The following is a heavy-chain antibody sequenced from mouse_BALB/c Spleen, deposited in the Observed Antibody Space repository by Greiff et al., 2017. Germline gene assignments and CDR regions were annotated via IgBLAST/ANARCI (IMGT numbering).Heavy chain of an antibody. CDR2: IDPANGNT. D-gene: IGHD2-1*01. Sequence: EVQLQQSGAELVKPGASVKLSCTASGFNIKDTYMHWVKQRPEQGLEWIGRIDPANGNTKYDPKFQGKATITADTSSNTAYLQLSNLTSEDTAVYYCARNGNYLTSYYAMDYWGQGTSVTVSS. CDR1: GFNIKDTY. J-gene: IGHJ4*01. V-gene: IGHV14-3*02. CDR3: ARNGNYLTSYYAMDY.